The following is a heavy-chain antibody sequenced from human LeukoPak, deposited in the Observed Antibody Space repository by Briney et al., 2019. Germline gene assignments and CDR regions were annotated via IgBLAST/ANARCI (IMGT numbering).Heavy chain of an antibody. CDR1: GGSISSYY. V-gene: IGHV4-59*01. CDR3: ARAGYDYIWGSYRGGYYYYYYMDV. D-gene: IGHD3-16*02. Sequence: PSETLSLTCTVSGGSISSYYWSWIRQPPGKGLEWIGYIYYSGSTNYNPSLKSRVTISVDTSKNQFSLKLSSVTAADTAVYYCARAGYDYIWGSYRGGYYYYYYMDVWGKGTTVTVSS. J-gene: IGHJ6*03. CDR2: IYYSGST.